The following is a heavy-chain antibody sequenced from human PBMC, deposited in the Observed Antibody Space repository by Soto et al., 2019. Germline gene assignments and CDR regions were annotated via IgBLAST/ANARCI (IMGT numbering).Heavy chain of an antibody. CDR1: GGTFSSYA. CDR2: FDPEDGET. D-gene: IGHD4-17*01. CDR3: ATLYGGNRFDY. V-gene: IGHV1-24*01. Sequence: ASVKVSWKASGGTFSSYAISWVRQAPGQGLEWMGGFDPEDGETIYAQKFQGRVTMTEDTSTDTAYMELSSLRSEDTAVYYCATLYGGNRFDYWGQAPLVTVSS. J-gene: IGHJ4*02.